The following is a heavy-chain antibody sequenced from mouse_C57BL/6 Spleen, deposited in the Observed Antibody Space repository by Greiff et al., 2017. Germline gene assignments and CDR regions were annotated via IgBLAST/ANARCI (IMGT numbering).Heavy chain of an antibody. CDR3: ASDSSGYAMDY. V-gene: IGHV5-6*01. J-gene: IGHJ4*01. CDR1: GFTFSSYG. Sequence: EVQLQQSGGDLVKPGGSLKLSCAASGFTFSSYGMSWVRQTPDKRLEWVATISSGGSYTYYPDSVKGRFTISRDNAKNTLYLQMSSLKSEDTAMYYCASDSSGYAMDYWGQGTSVTVSS. D-gene: IGHD3-2*02. CDR2: ISSGGSYT.